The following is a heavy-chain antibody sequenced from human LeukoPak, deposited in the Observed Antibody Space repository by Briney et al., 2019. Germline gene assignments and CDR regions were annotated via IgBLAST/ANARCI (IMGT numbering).Heavy chain of an antibody. CDR3: ARDGPMVRVFGY. Sequence: SETLSLTCAVYGGSFSDYYWSWIRQHPGKGLEWIGYIYYSGSTYYNPSLKSRVTISVDTSKNQFSLKLSSVTAADTAVYYCARDGPMVRVFGYWGQGTLVTVSS. CDR2: IYYSGST. D-gene: IGHD3-10*01. CDR1: GGSFSDYY. V-gene: IGHV4-31*11. J-gene: IGHJ4*02.